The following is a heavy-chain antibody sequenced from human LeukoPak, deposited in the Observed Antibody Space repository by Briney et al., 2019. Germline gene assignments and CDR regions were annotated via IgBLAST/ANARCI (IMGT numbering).Heavy chain of an antibody. J-gene: IGHJ4*02. D-gene: IGHD3-10*01. CDR3: ARDRSYGSRRVDY. Sequence: GGSLRLSCAASGFNFDDYAMHWVRPAPGKGLEWVAVISYDGSNKYYADSVKGRFTISRDNSKNTLYLQMNSLRAEDTAVYYCARDRSYGSRRVDYWGQGTLVTVSS. CDR2: ISYDGSNK. V-gene: IGHV3-30*04. CDR1: GFNFDDYA.